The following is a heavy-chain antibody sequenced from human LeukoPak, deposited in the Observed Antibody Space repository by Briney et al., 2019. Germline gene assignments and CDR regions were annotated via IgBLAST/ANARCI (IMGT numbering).Heavy chain of an antibody. D-gene: IGHD6-6*01. Sequence: GGSLRLSCAASGFTFDDYGMSWVRQAPGKGLEWVSGINWNGGSTGYADSVKGRFTISRDNAKNSLYLQMNSLRAEDTALYYCARDVRVYSGSSPPGYWGQGTLVTVSS. CDR3: ARDVRVYSGSSPPGY. CDR2: INWNGGST. J-gene: IGHJ4*02. V-gene: IGHV3-20*04. CDR1: GFTFDDYG.